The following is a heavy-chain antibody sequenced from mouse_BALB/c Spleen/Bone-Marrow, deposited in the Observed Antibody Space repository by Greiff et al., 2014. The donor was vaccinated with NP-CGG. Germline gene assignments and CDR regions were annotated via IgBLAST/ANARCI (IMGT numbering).Heavy chain of an antibody. V-gene: IGHV1-9*01. Sequence: QVQLQQSGAELMKTGASVKISCKATGYTSSSYWIEWVKQRPGHGFEWIGEILPGSGSTNYNEKFKGKATFTADTPSNTAYMQLSSLTSEDSAVYYCARERGYWGQGTLVTVSA. J-gene: IGHJ3*01. CDR1: GYTSSSYW. CDR3: ARERGY. CDR2: ILPGSGST.